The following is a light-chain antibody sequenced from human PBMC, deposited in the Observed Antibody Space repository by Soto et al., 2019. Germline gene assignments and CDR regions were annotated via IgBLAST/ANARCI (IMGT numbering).Light chain of an antibody. Sequence: DIQMTHAPSSLYASVGDRVTITCRASQSISSYLNWSQQKPGKAPKLLIYAASSLQSGVTPRFRGSGSGTDFTLTISSQQPEDFATYYCQQSYRTRYTFGQGPKLEIK. J-gene: IGKJ2*01. CDR3: QQSYRTRYT. CDR2: AAS. CDR1: QSISSY. V-gene: IGKV1-39*01.